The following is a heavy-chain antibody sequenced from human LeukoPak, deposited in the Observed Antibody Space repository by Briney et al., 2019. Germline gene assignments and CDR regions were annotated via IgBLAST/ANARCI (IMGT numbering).Heavy chain of an antibody. CDR1: GYTFTSYY. Sequence: GASVKVSCKASGYTFTSYYMHWVRQAPGQGLEWMGIINPSGGSTSYAQKFQGRVTMTRNTSISTAYMELSSLRSEDTAVYYCARVSRNYDILTGNWYFDLWGRGTLVTVSS. D-gene: IGHD3-9*01. J-gene: IGHJ2*01. CDR3: ARVSRNYDILTGNWYFDL. V-gene: IGHV1-46*01. CDR2: INPSGGST.